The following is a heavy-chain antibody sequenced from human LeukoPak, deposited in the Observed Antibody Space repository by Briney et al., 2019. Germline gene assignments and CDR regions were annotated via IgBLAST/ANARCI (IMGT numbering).Heavy chain of an antibody. CDR3: ATWDYYDSSGYNYYRYFDY. D-gene: IGHD3-22*01. CDR2: IIPIFGTA. Sequence: ASVKVSCKASGGTFSSHAISWVRQAPGQGLEWMGRIIPIFGTANYAQKFQGRVTITADKSTSTAYMELSSLRSEDTAVYYCATWDYYDSSGYNYYRYFDYWGQGTLVTVSS. J-gene: IGHJ4*02. CDR1: GGTFSSHA. V-gene: IGHV1-69*06.